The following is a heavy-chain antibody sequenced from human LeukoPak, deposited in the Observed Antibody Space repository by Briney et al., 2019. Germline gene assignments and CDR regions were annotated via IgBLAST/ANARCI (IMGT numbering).Heavy chain of an antibody. D-gene: IGHD3-22*01. CDR2: IYYSGST. V-gene: IGHV4-59*01. Sequence: PSETLSLTCTVSGGSISSYYWSWIRQSPGKGLEWIGYIYYSGSTNYNPSLKSRVTISVDTSKNQFSLKLSSVTAADTAVYYCATRYYYDSSGFFDYWGQGTLVTVSS. J-gene: IGHJ4*02. CDR3: ATRYYYDSSGFFDY. CDR1: GGSISSYY.